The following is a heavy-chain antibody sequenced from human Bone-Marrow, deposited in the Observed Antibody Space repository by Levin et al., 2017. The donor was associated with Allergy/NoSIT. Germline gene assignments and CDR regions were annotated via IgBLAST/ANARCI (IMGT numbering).Heavy chain of an antibody. D-gene: IGHD2-2*01. Sequence: SCAVYGGSFSGYYWSWIRQPPGKGLEWIGEINHSGSTNYNPSLKSRVTISVDTSKNQFSLKLSSVTAADTAVYYCARGPKTCQLPLYYYYYGMDVWGQGTTVTVSS. CDR2: INHSGST. J-gene: IGHJ6*02. CDR3: ARGPKTCQLPLYYYYYGMDV. CDR1: GGSFSGYY. V-gene: IGHV4-34*01.